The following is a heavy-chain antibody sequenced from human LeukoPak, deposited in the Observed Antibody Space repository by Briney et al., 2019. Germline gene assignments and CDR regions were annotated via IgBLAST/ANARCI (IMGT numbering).Heavy chain of an antibody. CDR1: GFTFSKYW. CDR2: INTDGTVT. D-gene: IGHD6-19*01. V-gene: IGHV3-74*01. J-gene: IGHJ4*02. Sequence: PGGSLRLSCAPSGFTFSKYWMLSVRQAPGKGLESVSRINTDGTVTTYADSVKGRFTVSRDNADNTMFLQMNSVRDEDTAVYDCATKQWLAPPPDSWGQGTPVTVSS. CDR3: ATKQWLAPPPDS.